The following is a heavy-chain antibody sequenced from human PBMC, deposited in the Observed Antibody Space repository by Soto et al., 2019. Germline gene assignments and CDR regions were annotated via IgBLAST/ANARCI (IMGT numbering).Heavy chain of an antibody. CDR2: IIPIFGTA. CDR1: GGTFSSYA. D-gene: IGHD3-22*01. CDR3: ARDTYDSSGYYYSLDY. J-gene: IGHJ4*02. V-gene: IGHV1-69*13. Sequence: SVKVSCKASGGTFSSYAISWVRQAPGQGLEWMGGIIPIFGTANYAQKFQGRVTITADESTSTAYMELSSLRSEDTAVYYCARDTYDSSGYYYSLDYWGQGTLVTVSS.